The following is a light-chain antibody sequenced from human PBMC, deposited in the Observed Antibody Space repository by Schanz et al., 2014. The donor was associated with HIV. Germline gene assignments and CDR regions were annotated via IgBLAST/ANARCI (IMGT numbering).Light chain of an antibody. CDR2: GTN. CDR3: VTWDRTLSAVV. Sequence: QSVLTQPPSVSGAPGQRVTISCTGGRSNIGAGYDVHWYQQFPGTAPKLLIYGTNDRLSETPDRFSGSKTGTSATLAIVGLQTGDEADYYCVTWDRTLSAVVFGGGTKLTVL. V-gene: IGLV1-51*01. CDR1: RSNIGAGYD. J-gene: IGLJ2*01.